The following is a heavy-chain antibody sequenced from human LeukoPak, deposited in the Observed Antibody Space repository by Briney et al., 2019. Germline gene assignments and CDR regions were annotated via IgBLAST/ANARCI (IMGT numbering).Heavy chain of an antibody. CDR3: ARPRGRLRPDAFDI. V-gene: IGHV4-34*01. CDR1: GGSFSGYY. CDR2: INHSGST. J-gene: IGHJ3*02. D-gene: IGHD2-15*01. Sequence: SETLSLTCAVYGGSFSGYYWSWIRQPPGKGLEWIGEINHSGSTNYNPSLKSRVTISVDTSKNQFSLKLSSVTAADTAVYYCARPRGRLRPDAFDIWGQGTMVTVSS.